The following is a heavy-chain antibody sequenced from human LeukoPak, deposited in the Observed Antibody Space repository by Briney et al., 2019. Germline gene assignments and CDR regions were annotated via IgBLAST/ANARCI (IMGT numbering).Heavy chain of an antibody. CDR2: IYYSGSA. J-gene: IGHJ4*02. D-gene: IGHD6-6*01. Sequence: SETLSLTCTVSGGSISSSSYYWGWIRQPPGKGLEWIGSIYYSGSAYYNPSLKSRVTISVDTSKNQFSLKLSSVTAADTAVYYCARDPEYSSSSREFDYWGQGTLVTVSS. CDR3: ARDPEYSSSSREFDY. V-gene: IGHV4-39*02. CDR1: GGSISSSSYY.